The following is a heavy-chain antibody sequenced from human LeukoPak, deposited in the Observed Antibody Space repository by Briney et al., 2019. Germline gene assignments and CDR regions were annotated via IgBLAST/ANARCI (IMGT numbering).Heavy chain of an antibody. CDR2: INPSGSST. D-gene: IGHD6-13*01. CDR1: GYTFTSCY. J-gene: IGHJ2*01. V-gene: IGHV1-46*01. Sequence: ASVKVSCKASGYTFTSCYMHWVRQAPGQGLEWMGIINPSGSSTTYPQNFQGRVTMTSDMSTSTIYMELSNLRSEDTAIYYCARDRSTAAAGRSWYFDLWGRGTLVTVSS. CDR3: ARDRSTAAAGRSWYFDL.